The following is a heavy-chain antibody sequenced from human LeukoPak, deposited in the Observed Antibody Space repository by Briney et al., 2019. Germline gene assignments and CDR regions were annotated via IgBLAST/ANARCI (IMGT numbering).Heavy chain of an antibody. V-gene: IGHV1-69*06. CDR2: IIPIFGTA. D-gene: IGHD3-10*01. Sequence: VASVKVSCKASGGIFSSYAISWVRQAPGQGLEWMGGIIPIFGTANYAQKFQGRVTITADKSTSTAYMELSSLRSEDTAVYYCATAPGGGSGSGYGMDVWGKGTTVTVSS. J-gene: IGHJ6*04. CDR3: ATAPGGGSGSGYGMDV. CDR1: GGIFSSYA.